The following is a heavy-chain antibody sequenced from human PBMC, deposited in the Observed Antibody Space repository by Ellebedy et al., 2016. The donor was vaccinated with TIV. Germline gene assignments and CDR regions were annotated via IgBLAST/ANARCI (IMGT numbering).Heavy chain of an antibody. J-gene: IGHJ4*02. CDR2: ISFDGSNQ. V-gene: IGHV3-30*03. CDR1: GFTFRSYG. Sequence: GESLKISXAASGFTFRSYGMHWVRQAPGKGLEWVAIISFDGSNQYYGDSLKGRFTISRDNSKNTVYLQMNSLRAEDTAVYFCARGEGWIDNWGQGTLVTVSS. D-gene: IGHD5-24*01. CDR3: ARGEGWIDN.